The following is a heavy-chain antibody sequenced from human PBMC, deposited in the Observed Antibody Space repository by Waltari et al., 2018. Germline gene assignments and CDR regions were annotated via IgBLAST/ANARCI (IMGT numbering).Heavy chain of an antibody. Sequence: QLQLQESGPGLVKPSETLSLTCTVSGGSISSSSYYWGWIRQPPGKGLEWIGSIYYSGSTSYNPSLKSRVTISVDTSKNQFSLKLSSVTAADTAVYYCASISFDYGDYVFYYGMDVWGQGTTVTVSS. J-gene: IGHJ6*02. CDR2: IYYSGST. CDR1: GGSISSSSYY. V-gene: IGHV4-39*01. D-gene: IGHD4-17*01. CDR3: ASISFDYGDYVFYYGMDV.